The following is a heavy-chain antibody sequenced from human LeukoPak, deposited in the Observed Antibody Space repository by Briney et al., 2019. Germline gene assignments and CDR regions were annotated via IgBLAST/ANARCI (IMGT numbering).Heavy chain of an antibody. J-gene: IGHJ5*02. V-gene: IGHV4-34*01. CDR1: GGPFSGYY. CDR3: ARGRDCSSTSCYLNWFDP. Sequence: PSETLSLTCAVYGGPFSGYYWSWIRQPPGKGLEWIGEINHSGSTNYNPSLKSRVTISVDTSKNQFSLKLSSVTAADTAVYYCARGRDCSSTSCYLNWFDPWGQGTLVTVSS. CDR2: INHSGST. D-gene: IGHD2-2*01.